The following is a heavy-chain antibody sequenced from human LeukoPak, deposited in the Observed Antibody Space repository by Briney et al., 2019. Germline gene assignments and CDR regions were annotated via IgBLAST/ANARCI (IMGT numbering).Heavy chain of an antibody. CDR3: ARVKDDYVWGTQRGHFDY. V-gene: IGHV4-59*01. CDR2: IYYSGST. J-gene: IGHJ4*02. D-gene: IGHD3-16*01. Sequence: SETLSLTCTVSGGSISSYYWSWIRQPPGKGLEWIGYIYYSGSTNYNPSLKSRVTISVDTSKNQFSLKLSSVTAADTAVYYCARVKDDYVWGTQRGHFDYWGQGTLVTVSS. CDR1: GGSISSYY.